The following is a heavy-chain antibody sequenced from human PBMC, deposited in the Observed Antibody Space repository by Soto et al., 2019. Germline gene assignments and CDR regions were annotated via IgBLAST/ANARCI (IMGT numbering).Heavy chain of an antibody. Sequence: EVHLVESGGGLIQPGGSLRLSCAASGFSVSANYMSWVRQAPGKGLEWVSAIYSGGSTVYADSVKGRFTISRDNSKNTLYLQMNRLRAEDTAVYSCARASSRWGSDAAHWGQGTLVTVSP. CDR2: IYSGGST. CDR1: GFSVSANY. J-gene: IGHJ4*02. D-gene: IGHD3-16*01. CDR3: ARASSRWGSDAAH. V-gene: IGHV3-53*01.